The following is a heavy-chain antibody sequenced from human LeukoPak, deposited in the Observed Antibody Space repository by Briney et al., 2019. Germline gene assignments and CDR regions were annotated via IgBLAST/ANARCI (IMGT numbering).Heavy chain of an antibody. CDR3: ARVGAVTFDY. CDR1: GFIFSDYG. V-gene: IGHV3-53*01. J-gene: IGHJ4*02. Sequence: PGGSLILSCAASGFIFSDYGIHWVRQAPGKGLEWVSVIYSGGSTYYADSVKGRFTISRDNSKNTLYLQMNSLRAEDTAVYYCARVGAVTFDYWGQGTLVTVSS. D-gene: IGHD4-17*01. CDR2: IYSGGST.